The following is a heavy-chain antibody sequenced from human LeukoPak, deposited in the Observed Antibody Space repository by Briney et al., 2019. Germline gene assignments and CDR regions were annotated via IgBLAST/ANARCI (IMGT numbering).Heavy chain of an antibody. CDR1: GFTFSSYA. Sequence: GGSLRLSCAASGFTFSSYAMHWVRQAPGKGLEWVAVISYDGSNKYYADSVKGRFTISRDNSKNTLYLQMNSLRAEDTAVYYCARPLYGSGSYYNLDYWGHGTLVTLSS. CDR3: ARPLYGSGSYYNLDY. CDR2: ISYDGSNK. J-gene: IGHJ4*01. D-gene: IGHD3-10*01. V-gene: IGHV3-30*04.